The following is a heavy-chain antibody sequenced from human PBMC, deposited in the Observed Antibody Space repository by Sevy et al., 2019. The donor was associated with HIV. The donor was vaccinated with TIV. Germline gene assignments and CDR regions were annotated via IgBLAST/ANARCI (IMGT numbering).Heavy chain of an antibody. Sequence: ASVKVSCKASGGTFSSYAISWVRQAPGQGLEWMGGIIPIFGTANYAQTFQGRVTITADKSTSTAYMELSSLRSEDTAVYYCASSYYDSSGYPVQCDYWGQGTLVTVSS. CDR2: IIPIFGTA. D-gene: IGHD3-22*01. CDR1: GGTFSSYA. CDR3: ASSYYDSSGYPVQCDY. V-gene: IGHV1-69*06. J-gene: IGHJ4*02.